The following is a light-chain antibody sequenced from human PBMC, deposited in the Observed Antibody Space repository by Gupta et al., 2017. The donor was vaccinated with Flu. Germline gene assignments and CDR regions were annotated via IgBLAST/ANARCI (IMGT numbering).Light chain of an antibody. CDR1: SGPVSTDFY. V-gene: IGLV8-61*01. Sequence: TVTLTCGLTSGPVSTDFYPSWYRQTPGQAPRALIYNTNTRSSGVPNRFSDFILGNKAALAITGAQADDESHYYCVVDLGRGIRVFGGGTKLSVL. J-gene: IGLJ3*02. CDR2: NTN. CDR3: VVDLGRGIRV.